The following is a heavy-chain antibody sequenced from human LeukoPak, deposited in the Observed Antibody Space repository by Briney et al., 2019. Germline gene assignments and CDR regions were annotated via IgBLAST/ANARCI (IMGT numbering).Heavy chain of an antibody. V-gene: IGHV4-30-4*08. Sequence: SQILSLTCTVSGGSISSGDYYWSWIRQPPGKGLEWIGYIYYSGSTYYNPSLKSRVTISVDTSKNQFSLKLSSVTAADTAVYYCARGGVKKYCSGGSCYPGPYYFDYWGQGTLVTVSS. CDR3: ARGGVKKYCSGGSCYPGPYYFDY. D-gene: IGHD2-15*01. CDR1: GGSISSGDYY. J-gene: IGHJ4*02. CDR2: IYYSGST.